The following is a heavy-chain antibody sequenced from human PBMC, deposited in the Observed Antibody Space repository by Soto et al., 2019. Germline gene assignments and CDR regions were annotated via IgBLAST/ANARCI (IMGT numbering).Heavy chain of an antibody. CDR1: GFTFSSYA. CDR3: ARDKGGSYGMDV. D-gene: IGHD1-26*01. CDR2: ISYDGSNK. V-gene: IGHV3-30-3*01. J-gene: IGHJ6*02. Sequence: QVQLVESGGGVVQPGRFLRLSCAASGFTFSSYAMHWVRQAPGKGLEWVAVISYDGSNKYYADSVKGRFTISRDNSKNTLYLQMNSLRAEDTAVYYCARDKGGSYGMDVWGQGTTVTVSS.